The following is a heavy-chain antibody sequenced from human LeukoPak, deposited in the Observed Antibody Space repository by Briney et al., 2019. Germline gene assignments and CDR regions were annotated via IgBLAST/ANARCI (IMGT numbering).Heavy chain of an antibody. CDR3: ARGSVGFGELFLDYFDY. J-gene: IGHJ4*02. D-gene: IGHD3-10*01. CDR2: IYPGDSDT. V-gene: IGHV5-51*01. CDR1: GYSFTSYW. Sequence: GESLKISCKGSGYSFTSYWIGWVRQMPGKGMEWMGIIYPGDSDTRYSPSFQGQVTISADKSISTAYLQWSSLKASDTAMYYCARGSVGFGELFLDYFDYWGQGTLVTVSS.